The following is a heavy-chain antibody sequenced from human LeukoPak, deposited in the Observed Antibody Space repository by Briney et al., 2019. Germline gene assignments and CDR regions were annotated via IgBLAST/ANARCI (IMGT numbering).Heavy chain of an antibody. J-gene: IGHJ4*02. D-gene: IGHD5-12*01. V-gene: IGHV3-23*01. CDR2: ISGSGGST. Sequence: PGGSLRLSCAASGFTFSSYAMSWVRQAPGKGLEWVSAISGSGGSTYYADSVKGRFTISRDNSKNTLYLQMNSLRAEDEAVYYCAKTHGYDPRPRVPGGYWGQGTLVTVSS. CDR1: GFTFSSYA. CDR3: AKTHGYDPRPRVPGGY.